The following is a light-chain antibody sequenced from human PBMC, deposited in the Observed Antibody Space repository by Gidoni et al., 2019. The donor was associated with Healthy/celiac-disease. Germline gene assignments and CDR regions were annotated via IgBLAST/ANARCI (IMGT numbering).Light chain of an antibody. CDR2: AAS. V-gene: IGKV1-17*01. CDR1: QGIRND. CDR3: LQHHSYPRLT. Sequence: DIQRTQSPSSLSASVGDRVTSTCRASQGIRNDLGWYQQKPGKAHKRLSYAASSLESGAPSRFSGSGSGTEFTLTISSLQPEDFATYYCLQHHSYPRLTFGGGTKVEIK. J-gene: IGKJ4*01.